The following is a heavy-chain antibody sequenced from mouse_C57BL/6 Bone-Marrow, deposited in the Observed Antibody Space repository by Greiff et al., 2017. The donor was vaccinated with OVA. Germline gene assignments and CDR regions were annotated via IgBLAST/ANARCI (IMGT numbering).Heavy chain of an antibody. Sequence: QVQLQQPGAELVKPGASVKMSCKASGYTFTSYWITWVKQRPGQGLEWIGDIYPGSGSTNYHEKFKSKATLTVDTSSSTAYMQLSSLTSEDSAVYYCAKRGAYYAMDYWGQGTSVTVSS. CDR2: IYPGSGST. CDR3: AKRGAYYAMDY. V-gene: IGHV1-55*01. J-gene: IGHJ4*01. CDR1: GYTFTSYW.